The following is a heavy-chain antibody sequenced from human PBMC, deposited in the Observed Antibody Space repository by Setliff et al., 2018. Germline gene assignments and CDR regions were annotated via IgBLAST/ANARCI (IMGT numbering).Heavy chain of an antibody. CDR3: ARSRSSSPWNNWFDP. CDR2: IYPGDSDT. D-gene: IGHD6-6*01. CDR1: GYSFTSYW. V-gene: IGHV5-51*01. Sequence: ESLKISCKGSGYSFTSYWIGWVRQMPGKGLEWVGIIYPGDSDTRYSPSFQGQVTISADKSISTAYLQWSSLKASDTAMYYCARSRSSSPWNNWFDPWGQGTTVTVSS. J-gene: IGHJ5*01.